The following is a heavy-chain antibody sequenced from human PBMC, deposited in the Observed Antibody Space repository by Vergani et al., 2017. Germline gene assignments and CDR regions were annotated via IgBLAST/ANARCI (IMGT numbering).Heavy chain of an antibody. CDR1: GFTFGDYD. V-gene: IGHV3-20*04. CDR2: VKWNGDSS. Sequence: EVQLVDSGGGVVRPGGSLRLSCAASGFTFGDYDMNWVRQAPGKGLEWVSRVKWNGDSSVYADSVKGRFTISRDNAKNSRYLQMTSLRAEDTAFYYCARRGSGNTYYFDYWGQGALVTVSS. CDR3: ARRGSGNTYYFDY. J-gene: IGHJ4*02. D-gene: IGHD3-10*01.